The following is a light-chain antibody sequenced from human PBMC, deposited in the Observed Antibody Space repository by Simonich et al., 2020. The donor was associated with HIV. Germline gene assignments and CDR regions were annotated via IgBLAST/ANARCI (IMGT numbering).Light chain of an antibody. CDR1: QSVSSN. Sequence: EIVLTQSPGTLSLSPGERATLSCRASQSVSSNLAWYQQKPGQAPRLLIYGASTRATGIPARFSGSGSGTEFTLTISSMQSEDVAVYCCQQCNNWPPGTFGQGTKVEIK. J-gene: IGKJ1*01. CDR3: QQCNNWPPGT. CDR2: GAS. V-gene: IGKV3-15*01.